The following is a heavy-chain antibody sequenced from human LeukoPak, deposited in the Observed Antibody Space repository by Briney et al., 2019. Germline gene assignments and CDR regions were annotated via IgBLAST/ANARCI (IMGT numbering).Heavy chain of an antibody. Sequence: PSETLSLTCTVSGGSISSYYWSWIRQPPGKGLEWIGYIYYSGSTKYNPSLKSRVTISVDTSKNQFSLKLSSVTAADTAVYYCACLTTADAFDIWGQGTMVTVSS. CDR3: ACLTTADAFDI. D-gene: IGHD3-22*01. J-gene: IGHJ3*02. CDR2: IYYSGST. CDR1: GGSISSYY. V-gene: IGHV4-59*01.